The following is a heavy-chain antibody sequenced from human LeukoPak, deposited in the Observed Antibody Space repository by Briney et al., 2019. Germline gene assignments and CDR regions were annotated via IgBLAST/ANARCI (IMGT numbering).Heavy chain of an antibody. CDR1: GGSFSGYY. CDR2: INHSGST. Sequence: PSETLSLTCAVYGGSFSGYYWSWIRQPPGKGLEWIGEINHSGSTNYNPSLKSRVTISVDTSKNQFSLKLSSVTAADTAVYYCARGPSRRFLEWLPRFDYGGQGTLVPVSS. D-gene: IGHD3-3*01. V-gene: IGHV4-34*01. J-gene: IGHJ4*02. CDR3: ARGPSRRFLEWLPRFDY.